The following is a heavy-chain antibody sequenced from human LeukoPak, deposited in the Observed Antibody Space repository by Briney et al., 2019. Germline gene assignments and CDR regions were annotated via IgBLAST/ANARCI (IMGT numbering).Heavy chain of an antibody. D-gene: IGHD2-2*01. V-gene: IGHV4-59*08. CDR3: ARLGRTSYWYFDL. J-gene: IGHJ2*01. Sequence: SETLSPTCTVSVGSISSYYWSWIRQPPRKGLEGIGYIYYSGSTNYNPSLKSRVTISVDTSKNQFSLKLSSVTAADTAVYYCARLGRTSYWYFDLWGRGTLVTVSS. CDR2: IYYSGST. CDR1: VGSISSYY.